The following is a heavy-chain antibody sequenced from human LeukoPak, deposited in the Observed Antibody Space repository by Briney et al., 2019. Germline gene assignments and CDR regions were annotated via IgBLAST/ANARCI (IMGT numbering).Heavy chain of an antibody. V-gene: IGHV3-21*06. CDR3: ARKGLGGELGGFDS. Sequence: GGSLRLSCAASVFTFSTYNMNWVRQAPGKGLEWVSSITSSSRYTFYADSVKGRFAISRDNAKNSLYLQMNSLRAEDTAIYYCARKGLGGELGGFDSWGQGTLVTVSS. CDR2: ITSSSRYT. CDR1: VFTFSTYN. D-gene: IGHD1-26*01. J-gene: IGHJ4*02.